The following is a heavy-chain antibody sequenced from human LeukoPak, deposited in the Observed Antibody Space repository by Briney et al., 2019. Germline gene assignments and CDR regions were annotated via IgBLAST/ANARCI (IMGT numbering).Heavy chain of an antibody. J-gene: IGHJ4*02. CDR2: IWYDGSNK. Sequence: PGGPLRLSCAASGFTFSSYGMHWVRQAPGKGLEWVAVIWYDGSNKYYADSVKGRFTISRDNSKNTLYLQMNSLRAEDTAVYYCARDRSGSYLGYFDYWGQGTLVTVSS. CDR3: ARDRSGSYLGYFDY. V-gene: IGHV3-33*01. D-gene: IGHD1-26*01. CDR1: GFTFSSYG.